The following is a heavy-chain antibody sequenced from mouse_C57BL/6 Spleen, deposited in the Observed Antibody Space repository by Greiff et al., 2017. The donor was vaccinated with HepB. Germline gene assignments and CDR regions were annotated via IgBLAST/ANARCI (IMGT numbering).Heavy chain of an antibody. V-gene: IGHV6-3*01. CDR3: TQDSTMALAY. CDR2: IRLKSDNYAT. Sequence: EVKVEESGGGLVQPGGSMKLSCVASGFTFSNYWMNWVRQSPEKGLEWVAQIRLKSDNYATHYAESVKGRFTISRDDSKSSVYLQMNNLRAEDTGIYYCTQDSTMALAYWGQGTLVTVSA. CDR1: GFTFSNYW. D-gene: IGHD2-1*01. J-gene: IGHJ3*01.